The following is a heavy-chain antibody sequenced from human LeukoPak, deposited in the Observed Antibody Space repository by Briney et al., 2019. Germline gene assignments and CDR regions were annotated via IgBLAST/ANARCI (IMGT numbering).Heavy chain of an antibody. V-gene: IGHV3-30*18. CDR2: ISYDGSNK. D-gene: IGHD2-2*01. J-gene: IGHJ4*02. CDR1: RFTFSNYI. CDR3: AKGYQLLFDY. Sequence: GRSLRLSCAASRFTFSNYIIHWVRQAPGKGLEWVAVISYDGSNKYYADSVKGRFTISRDNSKNTLYLQMNSLRAEDTAVYYCAKGYQLLFDYWGQGTLVTVSS.